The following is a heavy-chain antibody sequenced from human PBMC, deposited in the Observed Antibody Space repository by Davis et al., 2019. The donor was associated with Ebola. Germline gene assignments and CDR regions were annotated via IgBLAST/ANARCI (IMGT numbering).Heavy chain of an antibody. V-gene: IGHV3-23*01. CDR3: AKEGYCSSSSCYRGAGMDV. J-gene: IGHJ6*02. D-gene: IGHD2-2*01. CDR2: ISGSGGRT. CDR1: GFTFSSYA. Sequence: PGGSLRLSCAASGFTFSSYAMIWIRQAPGKGLEWVSGISGSGGRTDYADSVKGRFTISRDNSKNTLHLQMNSLRAEDTAVYYCAKEGYCSSSSCYRGAGMDVWGQGTTVTVSS.